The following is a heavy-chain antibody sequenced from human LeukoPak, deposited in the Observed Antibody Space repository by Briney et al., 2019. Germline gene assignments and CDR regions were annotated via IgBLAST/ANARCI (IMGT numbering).Heavy chain of an antibody. CDR1: GGSFSGYY. CDR3: ARGPRYYDFWSGSWAFDY. Sequence: PSETLSLTCAVYGGSFSGYYWSWIRQPPGKGLEWIGEINHSGSTNYNPSLKSRVTISVDTSKNQFSLKLSSVTAADTAVYYCARGPRYYDFWSGSWAFDYWGQGTLVTVSS. D-gene: IGHD3-3*01. J-gene: IGHJ4*02. CDR2: INHSGST. V-gene: IGHV4-34*01.